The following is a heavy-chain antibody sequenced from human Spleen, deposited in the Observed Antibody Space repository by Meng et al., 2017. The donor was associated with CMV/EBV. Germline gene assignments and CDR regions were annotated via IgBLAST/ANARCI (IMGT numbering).Heavy chain of an antibody. CDR2: ISWNSGSI. CDR3: ARSEFDP. Sequence: SLKISCAASGFTFDDYAMHWVRQAPGKGLEWVSGISWNSGSIGYADSVKGRFTISRDNAKNSLYLQMNSLRAEDTALYYCARSEFDPWGQGTLVTVSS. J-gene: IGHJ5*02. CDR1: GFTFDDYA. V-gene: IGHV3-9*01.